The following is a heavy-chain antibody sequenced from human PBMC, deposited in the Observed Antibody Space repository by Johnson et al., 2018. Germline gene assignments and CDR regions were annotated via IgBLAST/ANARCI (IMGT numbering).Heavy chain of an antibody. J-gene: IGHJ6*02. CDR1: GFTFNGFA. CDR2: IRSKTNNYAT. D-gene: IGHD5/OR15-5a*01. V-gene: IGHV3-73*02. Sequence: VQLQESGGGLVQPGGSLKLSCAASGFTFNGFAIHWVRQASGKGLEWVGRIRSKTNNYATAYAASVEGRFSISRDDSSNTAFLLMNSRKTEEPAVYYFTRQLIRVSGTEVESYYGLDVWGQGTTVTVSS. CDR3: TRQLIRVSGTEVESYYGLDV.